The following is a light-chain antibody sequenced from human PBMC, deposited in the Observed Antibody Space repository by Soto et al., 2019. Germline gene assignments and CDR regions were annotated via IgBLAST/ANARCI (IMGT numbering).Light chain of an antibody. V-gene: IGKV3-20*01. CDR2: GAS. CDR1: QSFSSTY. J-gene: IGKJ1*01. Sequence: IVWTQSPGTLSLSPGERATLSCRPSQSFSSTYLAWYKQKPGQAPRLLSYGASSRATGIPDRFSGGGSGTEFSLTISRLDPEDFAVYYCQQYDSSPKTFGQGTKVDIK. CDR3: QQYDSSPKT.